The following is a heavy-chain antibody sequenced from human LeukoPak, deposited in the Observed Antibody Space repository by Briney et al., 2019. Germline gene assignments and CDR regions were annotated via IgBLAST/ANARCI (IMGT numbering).Heavy chain of an antibody. D-gene: IGHD6-13*01. CDR3: ARGGYYYMDV. Sequence: GGSLRLSCVVSEITVRTNYMTWIRQAPGKGLEWVSVIYPGGTTFYADSVKGRFTISRDTSENTLYLLMNNLRAEDSAEYYCARGGYYYMDVWGKGTTVTVSS. V-gene: IGHV3-53*01. CDR1: EITVRTNY. J-gene: IGHJ6*03. CDR2: IYPGGTT.